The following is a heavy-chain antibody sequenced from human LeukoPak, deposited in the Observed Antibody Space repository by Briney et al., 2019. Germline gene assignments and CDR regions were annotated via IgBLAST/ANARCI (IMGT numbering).Heavy chain of an antibody. CDR3: AADILTGYYPNNWFDP. J-gene: IGHJ5*02. Sequence: SVKVSCKASGGTFSSYAISWVRQAPGQGLEWMGGIIPIFGTANYAQKFQERVTITRDMSTSTAYMELSSLRSEDTAVYYCAADILTGYYPNNWFDPWGQGTLVTVSS. V-gene: IGHV1-69*05. D-gene: IGHD3-9*01. CDR1: GGTFSSYA. CDR2: IIPIFGTA.